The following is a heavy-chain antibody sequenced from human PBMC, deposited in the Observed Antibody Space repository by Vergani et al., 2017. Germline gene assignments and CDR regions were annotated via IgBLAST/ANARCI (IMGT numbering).Heavy chain of an antibody. J-gene: IGHJ4*02. CDR1: GFTFDDYT. V-gene: IGHV3-43*01. D-gene: IGHD4-17*01. CDR3: AKDIFSYGDYAANFDY. Sequence: EVQLVESGGVVVQPGGSLRLSCAASGFTFDDYTMHWVRQAPGKGLEWVSLISWDGGSTYYADYVKGRFTISRDNSKTSLYLQMNSLRTEDTALYYCAKDIFSYGDYAANFDYWGQGTLVTVSS. CDR2: ISWDGGST.